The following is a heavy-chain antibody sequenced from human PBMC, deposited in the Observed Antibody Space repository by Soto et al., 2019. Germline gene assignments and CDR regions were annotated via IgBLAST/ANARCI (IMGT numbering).Heavy chain of an antibody. V-gene: IGHV1-69*03. CDR3: XXXXXXXGTFREDASDI. CDR1: GDTFSNYV. CDR2: IVPIFRTA. J-gene: IGHJ3*02. Sequence: QVQLVQSGAEVKKPGSSVKVACKVSGDTFSNYVINWVRQAPGQGLEWMGAIVPIFRTANYAQKFQGRVTITADEFTITAYMELSGLRSXXXXXXXXXXXXXXXGTFREDASDIWGQGTLVTVSS. D-gene: IGHD1-1*01.